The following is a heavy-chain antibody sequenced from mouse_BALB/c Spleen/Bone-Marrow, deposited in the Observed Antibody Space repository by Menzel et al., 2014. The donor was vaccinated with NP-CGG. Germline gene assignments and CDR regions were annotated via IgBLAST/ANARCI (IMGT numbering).Heavy chain of an antibody. CDR3: ARELGVFAY. CDR2: INPGSGGT. V-gene: IGHV1-54*01. J-gene: IGHJ3*01. CDR1: GYAFTNYL. D-gene: IGHD4-1*01. Sequence: QVQLQQSGAELVRPGTSVKVSCKASGYAFTNYLIEWVKQRPGQGLEWIGVINPGSGGTNYNEKFKGKATLTADKPSSTAYMQLSSLTSDDSAVYFCARELGVFAYWGQGTLVTVSA.